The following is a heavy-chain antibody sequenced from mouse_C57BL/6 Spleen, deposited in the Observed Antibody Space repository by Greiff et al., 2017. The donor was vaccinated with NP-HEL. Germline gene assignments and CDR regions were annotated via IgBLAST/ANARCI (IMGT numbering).Heavy chain of an antibody. D-gene: IGHD6-1*01. CDR1: GFTFSDYY. CDR2: ISNGGGST. V-gene: IGHV5-12*01. Sequence: EVKLVESGGGLVQPGGSLKLSCAASGFTFSDYYMYWVRQTPEKRLEWVAYISNGGGSTYYPDTVKGRFTISRDNAKNTLYLQMSRLKSEDTAMYYCARHNYPLDYWGQGTTLTVSS. J-gene: IGHJ2*01. CDR3: ARHNYPLDY.